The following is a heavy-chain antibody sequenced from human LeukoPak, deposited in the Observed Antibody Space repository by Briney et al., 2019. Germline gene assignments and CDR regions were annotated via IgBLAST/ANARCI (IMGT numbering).Heavy chain of an antibody. CDR3: ARDDYRGVTNFDP. D-gene: IGHD3-10*01. Sequence: SETLSLTCTVSGGSISPYFWSWIRQPPGKGLEWIGYISYTGSTNYNPSLKSRVTISVDTSKKQFSLQMTSETAADTAVYYCARDDYRGVTNFDPWGQGTLVTVSS. V-gene: IGHV4-59*01. CDR1: GGSISPYF. J-gene: IGHJ5*02. CDR2: ISYTGST.